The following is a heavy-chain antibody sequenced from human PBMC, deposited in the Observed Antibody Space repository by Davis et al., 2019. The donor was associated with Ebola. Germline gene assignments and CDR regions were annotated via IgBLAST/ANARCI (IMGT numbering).Heavy chain of an antibody. J-gene: IGHJ1*01. CDR2: ISSGGGAP. CDR1: GFTFSTYA. V-gene: IGHV3-23*01. Sequence: GESLKISCAASGFTFSTYAMGWVRQAPGKGLEWVSDISSGGGAPYYADSVKGRFTISRDNSKNTLYLQMNSLRAEDTAVYYCAKGITMIDRAYFQHWGQGTLVTVSS. D-gene: IGHD3-22*01. CDR3: AKGITMIDRAYFQH.